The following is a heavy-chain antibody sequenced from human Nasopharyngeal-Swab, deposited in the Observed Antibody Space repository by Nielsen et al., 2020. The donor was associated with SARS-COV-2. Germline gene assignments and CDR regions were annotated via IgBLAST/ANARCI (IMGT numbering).Heavy chain of an antibody. D-gene: IGHD2-2*01. CDR3: ARDCSTASCHLV. J-gene: IGHJ4*02. Sequence: ASVQVSCKTSGTYVLPWVRQAPGQGLAWVGRISPYNSKANYAQNIQGRVTMTTDTSTSTAYMELSSLRSDDTAVYYCARDCSTASCHLVWGQGTLVTVSS. V-gene: IGHV1-18*01. CDR1: GTYV. CDR2: ISPYNSKA.